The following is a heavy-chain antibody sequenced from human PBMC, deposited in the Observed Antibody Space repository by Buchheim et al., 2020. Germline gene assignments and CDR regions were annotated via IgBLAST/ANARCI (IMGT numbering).Heavy chain of an antibody. CDR1: GFIFSNYW. D-gene: IGHD5-24*01. CDR3: ARGGGSGKLDY. Sequence: EVQLVESGGGLVQPGGSLRLSCAASGFIFSNYWMHWVRQAPGKGLVWVSLIYSDGTNTNYADSVKGRITISRDNAKSTLYLQMNSLRAEDTAVYYYARGGGSGKLDYWGQG. V-gene: IGHV3-74*01. CDR2: IYSDGTNT. J-gene: IGHJ4*02.